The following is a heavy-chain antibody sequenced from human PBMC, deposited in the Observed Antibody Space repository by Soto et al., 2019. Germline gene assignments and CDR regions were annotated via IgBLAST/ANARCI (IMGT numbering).Heavy chain of an antibody. V-gene: IGHV4-30-2*01. CDR2: IYHSGST. CDR3: AARTYDILTGYHPRWPNQFDY. D-gene: IGHD3-9*01. Sequence: NPSETLSLTCAVSGGSISSGGYSWSWIRQPPGKGLEWIGYIYHSGSTYYNPSLKSRVTISVDRSKNQFSLKLSSVTAADTAVYYCAARTYDILTGYHPRWPNQFDYWGQGTLVTVSS. J-gene: IGHJ4*02. CDR1: GGSISSGGYS.